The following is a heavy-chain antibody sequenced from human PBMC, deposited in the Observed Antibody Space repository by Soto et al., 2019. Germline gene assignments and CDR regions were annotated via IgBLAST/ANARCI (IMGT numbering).Heavy chain of an antibody. D-gene: IGHD6-19*01. CDR1: GFTFSSYG. CDR3: ARDDLISGYSSGWYGDAFDI. Sequence: QVQLVESGGGVVQPGRSLRLSCAASGFTFSSYGMHWVRQAPGKGLEWVAVIWYDGSNKYYADSVKGRFTISRDNSKNTLYLQMNSLRAEDTAVYYCARDDLISGYSSGWYGDAFDIWGQGIMVTVSS. CDR2: IWYDGSNK. V-gene: IGHV3-33*01. J-gene: IGHJ3*02.